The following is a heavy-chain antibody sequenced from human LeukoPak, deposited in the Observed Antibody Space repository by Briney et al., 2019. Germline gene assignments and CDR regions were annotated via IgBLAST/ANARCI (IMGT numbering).Heavy chain of an antibody. J-gene: IGHJ5*01. CDR1: GYTFTSYW. CDR2: IYPGDSDT. D-gene: IGHD2-21*02. CDR3: ARGDVVRGVSWFDS. V-gene: IGHV5-51*01. Sequence: GESLQISCQGSGYTFTSYWIGWVRPMPVKGLEWMGSIYPGDSDTKYSPSFQGQVTISVDKSTNTAYLQWKSLKASDTAMYYCARGDVVRGVSWFDSWGQGALVTVSS.